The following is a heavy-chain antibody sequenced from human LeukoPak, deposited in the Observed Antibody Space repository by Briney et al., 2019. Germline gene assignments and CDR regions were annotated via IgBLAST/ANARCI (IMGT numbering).Heavy chain of an antibody. CDR3: ASEEYNWNDVGFDY. Sequence: GSLRLSCAASGFTFSSYSMNWVRQAPGKGLEWVSSISSSSSYIYYADSVKGRFTISRDNAKNSLYLQMNSLRAEDTAVYYCASEEYNWNDVGFDYWGQGTLVTVSS. V-gene: IGHV3-21*01. J-gene: IGHJ4*02. D-gene: IGHD1-20*01. CDR2: ISSSSSYI. CDR1: GFTFSSYS.